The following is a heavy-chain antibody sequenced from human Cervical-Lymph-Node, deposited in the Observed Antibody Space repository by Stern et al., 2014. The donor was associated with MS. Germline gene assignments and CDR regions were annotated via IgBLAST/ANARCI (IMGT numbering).Heavy chain of an antibody. Sequence: VQLVESGAEVKKPGASVNVSCKASGYTFSSFAITWVRQAPGQGLEWMGTITVYNGNKNYAQRVQDKVPRPPTPPPNTPYMEVRTLRSDDPALFSFARVLGAPRHWGQGTLVTVSS. J-gene: IGHJ4*02. CDR1: GYTFSSFA. CDR3: ARVLGAPRH. V-gene: IGHV1-18*01. D-gene: IGHD3-16*01. CDR2: ITVYNGNK.